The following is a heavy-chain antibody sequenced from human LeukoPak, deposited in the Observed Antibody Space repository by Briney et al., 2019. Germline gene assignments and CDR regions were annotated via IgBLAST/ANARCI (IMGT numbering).Heavy chain of an antibody. D-gene: IGHD3-16*01. CDR3: AKGYSYAFDY. Sequence: PGGSLRLSCVASGFIFSNSVMHWVRQAPGKGLEWVAFIREDGSIKYYADSVRGRFTFSRDNSKNTVYLQMSSLGADDTAVYYCAKGYSYAFDYWGQGTLVTVSS. V-gene: IGHV3-30*02. CDR2: IREDGSIK. J-gene: IGHJ4*02. CDR1: GFIFSNSV.